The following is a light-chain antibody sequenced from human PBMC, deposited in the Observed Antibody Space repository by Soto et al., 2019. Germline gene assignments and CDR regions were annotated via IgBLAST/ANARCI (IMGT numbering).Light chain of an antibody. CDR3: QQYYSTPWT. CDR1: QSLLHSSDNRNY. V-gene: IGKV4-1*01. J-gene: IGKJ1*01. Sequence: EIVMAQFPETLAVSVGERATIKCRSSQSLLHSSDNRNYLTWYQQKPGQPPTLLIYWASTRQSGVPDRFSGSGSGTAYTLTINSLQAEDVAVYYCQQYYSTPWTFGQGTKVEIK. CDR2: WAS.